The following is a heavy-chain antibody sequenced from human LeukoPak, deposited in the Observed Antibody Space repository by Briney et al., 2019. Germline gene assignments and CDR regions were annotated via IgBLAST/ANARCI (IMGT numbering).Heavy chain of an antibody. CDR1: GHPICSGYY. D-gene: IGHD5-24*01. J-gene: IGHJ3*02. CDR2: IYNSGRA. CDR3: ATQSRDGYNKDAFDI. Sequence: SETLSLTCAVSGHPICSGYYWGWLRQRPGKGVEGLRSIYNSGRAYYKQSLKGRVTISVDTSKNKSSMKLSSVTAADTAVYYCATQSRDGYNKDAFDIWGQGTMVTVSS. V-gene: IGHV4-38-2*01.